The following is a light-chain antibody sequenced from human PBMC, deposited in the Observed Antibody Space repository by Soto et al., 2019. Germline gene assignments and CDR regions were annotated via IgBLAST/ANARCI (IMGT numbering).Light chain of an antibody. V-gene: IGKV3-20*01. CDR2: GAS. CDR1: QTVSSNY. Sequence: EIILTQSPDTLSLSPGERATLSFRASQTVSSNYLAWYKQKPGQAPRLLMYGASSRATGTPDRISGGGSGTDFTLIISRLEPEDFAVYYCQQYGNSFVGFGQGTKVDIK. J-gene: IGKJ1*01. CDR3: QQYGNSFVG.